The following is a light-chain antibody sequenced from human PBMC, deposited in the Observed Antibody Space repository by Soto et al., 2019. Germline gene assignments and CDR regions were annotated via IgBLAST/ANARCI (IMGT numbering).Light chain of an antibody. CDR1: QSVSSN. CDR3: QQYGSSPPT. CDR2: AAS. Sequence: EIVITQSPATLSVYPGERATLSCRASQSVSSNLAWYQQKPGQAPRLLIYAASTRATGIPDRFSGSGSWTDFTLTISRLEPEDFAVYYCQQYGSSPPTFGQGTKV. J-gene: IGKJ1*01. V-gene: IGKV3-20*01.